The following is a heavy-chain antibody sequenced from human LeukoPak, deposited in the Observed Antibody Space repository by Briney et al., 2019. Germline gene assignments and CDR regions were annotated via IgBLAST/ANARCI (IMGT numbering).Heavy chain of an antibody. D-gene: IGHD5-12*01. CDR3: TTGGATIVLSDPFDY. CDR1: GFTFSNAW. J-gene: IGHJ4*02. Sequence: GGSLRVSCAASGFTFSNAWMSWVRQAPGKGLEWVGRIKSKTDGGTTDYAAPVKGRFTISRDDSKNTLYLQMNSLKTEDTAVYYCTTGGATIVLSDPFDYWGQGTLVTVSS. CDR2: IKSKTDGGTT. V-gene: IGHV3-15*01.